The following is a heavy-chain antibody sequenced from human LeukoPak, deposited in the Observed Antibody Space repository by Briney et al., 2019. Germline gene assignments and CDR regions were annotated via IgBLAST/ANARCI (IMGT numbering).Heavy chain of an antibody. J-gene: IGHJ4*02. CDR1: GFTFSSYA. V-gene: IGHV3-23*01. CDR2: ISGSGGST. CDR3: AKETPYFDY. Sequence: TGGSLRLSCAASGFTFSSYAMSWVRQAPGKGLEWVSYISGSGGSTHYADSVKGRFTISRDNSKSTLYMQLNSLRGEDTAVYYCAKETPYFDYWGQGTLVTVSS.